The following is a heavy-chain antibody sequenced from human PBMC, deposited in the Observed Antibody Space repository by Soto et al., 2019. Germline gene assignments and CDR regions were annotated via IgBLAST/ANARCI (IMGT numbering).Heavy chain of an antibody. J-gene: IGHJ6*02. CDR1: GFTFSSYG. CDR2: ISYDGSNK. D-gene: IGHD6-19*01. V-gene: IGHV3-30*18. CDR3: VKDGSSGWPYYYGMDV. Sequence: QVQLVESGGGVVQPGRSLRLSCAASGFTFSSYGMHWVRQAPGKGLEWVAVISYDGSNKYYADSLKGRFTVSRDNSKNTLYLQMSGLRAEDTAVYYCVKDGSSGWPYYYGMDVWGQGTTVTVSS.